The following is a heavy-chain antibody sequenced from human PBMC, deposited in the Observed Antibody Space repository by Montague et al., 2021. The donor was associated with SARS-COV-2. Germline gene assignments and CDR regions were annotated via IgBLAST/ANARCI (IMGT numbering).Heavy chain of an antibody. CDR1: GFTVSSYE. D-gene: IGHD6-19*01. V-gene: IGHV3-48*03. Sequence: SLRLSWAASGFTVSSYEMNWVRQAPGKGLEWVSYISSSGSTIYYADSVKGRFTISRDNAKNSLYLQMNSLRAEDTAVYYCARDGALYSSGWWGGDFDYWGQGTLVTVSS. CDR3: ARDGALYSSGWWGGDFDY. CDR2: ISSSGSTI. J-gene: IGHJ4*02.